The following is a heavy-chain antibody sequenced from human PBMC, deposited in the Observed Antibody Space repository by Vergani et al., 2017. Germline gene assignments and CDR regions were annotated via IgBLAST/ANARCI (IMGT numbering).Heavy chain of an antibody. CDR2: ISSSGSTI. CDR3: ARDPPGFWSGYPVDGMDV. Sequence: QVQLVESGGGLVKPGGSLRLSCAASGFTFSDYYMSWIRQTPGKGLEWVSYISSSGSTIYYADSVKGRFTISRANAKNSLYLQMNSLRTEDTAVYYCARDPPGFWSGYPVDGMDVWGQGTTVTVSS. V-gene: IGHV3-11*01. CDR1: GFTFSDYY. J-gene: IGHJ6*02. D-gene: IGHD3-3*01.